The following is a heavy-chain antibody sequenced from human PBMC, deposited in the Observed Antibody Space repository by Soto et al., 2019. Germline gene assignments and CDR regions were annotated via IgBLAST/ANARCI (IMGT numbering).Heavy chain of an antibody. D-gene: IGHD6-6*01. CDR2: INISGGGT. J-gene: IGHJ4*02. CDR3: AIDSRLAY. CDR1: GYTFTTHY. V-gene: IGHV1-46*04. Sequence: ASVKVSYKTSGYTFTTHYMHCVRQAPGQGLEWMGIINISGGGTSYAQKLQGRVTMSRDTSTSTVYMELSSLRSEDTAVYYCAIDSRLAYWGQGTLVTVSS.